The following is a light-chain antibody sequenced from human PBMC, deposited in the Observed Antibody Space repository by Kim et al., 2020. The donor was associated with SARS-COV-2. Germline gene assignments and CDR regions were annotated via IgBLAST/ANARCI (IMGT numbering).Light chain of an antibody. Sequence: GQRVTVVCSGGSNNIGSNYVYWYQQLPGTAPKLLIYRNNQRPSGVPDRFSGSKSGTSASLAISGLRSEDEADYYCAAWDDSLSGYVFGTGTKVTVL. CDR2: RNN. V-gene: IGLV1-47*01. J-gene: IGLJ1*01. CDR3: AAWDDSLSGYV. CDR1: SNNIGSNY.